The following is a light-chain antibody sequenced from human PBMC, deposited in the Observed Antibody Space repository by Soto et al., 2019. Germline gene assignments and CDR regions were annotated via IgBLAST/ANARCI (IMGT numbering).Light chain of an antibody. CDR2: DAS. Sequence: EIVLTQSPATLSLSPGERATLSCRASQSVSSYLAWYQQKPGRAPRLLIYDASNRATGIPARFSRSGSGTDFTLTISSLEPEDFAIYYCQQRSNRPPVTFGGGTKVEIK. CDR3: QQRSNRPPVT. CDR1: QSVSSY. J-gene: IGKJ4*01. V-gene: IGKV3-11*01.